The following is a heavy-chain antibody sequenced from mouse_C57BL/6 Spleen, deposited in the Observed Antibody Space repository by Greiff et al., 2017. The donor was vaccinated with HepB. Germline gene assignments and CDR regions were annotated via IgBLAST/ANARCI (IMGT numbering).Heavy chain of an antibody. D-gene: IGHD2-3*01. V-gene: IGHV10-1*01. Sequence: EVMLVESGGGLVQPKGSLKLSCAASGFSFNTYAMNWVRQAPGKGLEWVARIRSKSNNYATYYADSVKDRFTISRDDSESMLYLQMNNLKTEDTAMYYCVRHFDGYYVWYFDVWGTGTTVTVSS. CDR3: VRHFDGYYVWYFDV. CDR1: GFSFNTYA. CDR2: IRSKSNNYAT. J-gene: IGHJ1*03.